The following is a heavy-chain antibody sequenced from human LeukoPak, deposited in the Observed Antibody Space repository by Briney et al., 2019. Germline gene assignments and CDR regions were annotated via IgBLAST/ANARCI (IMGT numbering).Heavy chain of an antibody. Sequence: PSETLSLTCAVSGGSLSSNNWWNWVRPPPGKGLEWIGEIYHSGSTYYNPSLKSRVTISVDTSKNQFSLKLGSVTAADTAVYYCARKSTTVTTNWFDPWGQGTLVTVSS. CDR2: IYHSGST. V-gene: IGHV4-4*02. D-gene: IGHD4-17*01. CDR3: ARKSTTVTTNWFDP. CDR1: GGSLSSNNW. J-gene: IGHJ5*02.